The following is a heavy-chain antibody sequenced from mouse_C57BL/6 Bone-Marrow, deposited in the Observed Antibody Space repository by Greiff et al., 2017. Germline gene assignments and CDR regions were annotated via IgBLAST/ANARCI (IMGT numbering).Heavy chain of an antibody. CDR2: ISDGGSYT. Sequence: EVMLVESGGGLVKPGGSLKLSCAASGFTFSSYAMSWVRQTPEKRLEWVATISDGGSYTYYPDNVKGRFTISRDNAKNNLYLQMSHLKAEDTAMYYGAREGTTVVAYYFAMYYWGQGTSVTFSS. D-gene: IGHD1-1*01. CDR3: AREGTTVVAYYFAMYY. V-gene: IGHV5-4*01. CDR1: GFTFSSYA. J-gene: IGHJ4*01.